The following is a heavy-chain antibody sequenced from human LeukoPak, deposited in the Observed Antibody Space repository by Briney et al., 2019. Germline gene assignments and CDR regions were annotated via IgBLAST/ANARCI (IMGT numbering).Heavy chain of an antibody. CDR3: ARVTADTAMVGGYNYYYGMDV. Sequence: PSETLSLTCTVSGGFISTYYWSWIRQSTGKGREWIGYIYYSGTTKYNPSLKSRVTISVDTSKHHFSPKLTSVTAADTALYYCARVTADTAMVGGYNYYYGMDVWGQGTTVIVS. V-gene: IGHV4-59*01. J-gene: IGHJ6*02. D-gene: IGHD5-18*01. CDR1: GGFISTYY. CDR2: IYYSGTT.